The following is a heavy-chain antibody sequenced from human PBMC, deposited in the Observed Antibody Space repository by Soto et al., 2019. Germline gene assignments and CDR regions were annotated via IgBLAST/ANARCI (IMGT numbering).Heavy chain of an antibody. CDR2: INHNGGT. Sequence: SETLSLTCAVYGGSLSGYYWTWIRQPPGKRLEWIGEINHNGGTNYNPSLKSRVTISLDTSKNQFSLNLNSVTAADTAVYYCARGSVFMLYAVLDYWGQGALVTVSS. J-gene: IGHJ4*02. CDR3: ARGSVFMLYAVLDY. CDR1: GGSLSGYY. V-gene: IGHV4-34*01. D-gene: IGHD2-8*01.